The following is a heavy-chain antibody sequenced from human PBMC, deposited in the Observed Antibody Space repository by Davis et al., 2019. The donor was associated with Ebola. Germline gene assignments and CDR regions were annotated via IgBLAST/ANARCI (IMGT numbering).Heavy chain of an antibody. CDR2: IYSGGST. Sequence: GESLKISCAASGFTVSSNYMSWVRQAPGKGLEWVSVIYSGGSTYYADSVKGRFTISRDNSKNTLYLQMNSLRAEDTAVYYCAGARKPYYYYGMDVWGQGTTVTVSS. CDR1: GFTVSSNY. CDR3: AGARKPYYYYGMDV. J-gene: IGHJ6*02. V-gene: IGHV3-66*01.